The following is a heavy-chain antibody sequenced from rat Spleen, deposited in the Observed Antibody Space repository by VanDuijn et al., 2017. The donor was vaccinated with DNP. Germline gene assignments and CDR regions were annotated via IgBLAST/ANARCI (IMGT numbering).Heavy chain of an antibody. CDR1: GYSITSNF. Sequence: EVQLQESGSGLVKPSQSLSLTCSVTGYSITSNFWGWIRKFPGNKMEYIGHISYSGSTNYNPSLKSRISITRDTSKNQFFLHLNSVTTEDTATYYCAREEAYYGSDYLDYWGQGVMVTVSS. CDR2: ISYSGST. V-gene: IGHV3-1*01. J-gene: IGHJ2*01. D-gene: IGHD1-7*01. CDR3: AREEAYYGSDYLDY.